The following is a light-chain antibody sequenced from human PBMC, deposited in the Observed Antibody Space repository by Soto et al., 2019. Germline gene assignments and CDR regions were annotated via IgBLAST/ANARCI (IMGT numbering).Light chain of an antibody. CDR1: HTISIW. CDR3: QQYYSSSVS. Sequence: DVQMTQSPSTLSASVGDRVTITCRASHTISIWLAWYQQKPGKAPKALIFQASNLESGVPSRFSGRGSGTEFTLTMSSLQPDDFAAYYWQQYYSSSVSFGPGTKVDIK. V-gene: IGKV1-5*03. J-gene: IGKJ3*01. CDR2: QAS.